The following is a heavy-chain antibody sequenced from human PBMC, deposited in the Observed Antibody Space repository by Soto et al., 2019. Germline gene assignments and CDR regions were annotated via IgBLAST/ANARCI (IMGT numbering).Heavy chain of an antibody. V-gene: IGHV3-33*01. CDR3: AREGGGSSTHYYYYYGMDV. Sequence: PGGSLRLSCAASGFTFSSYGMHWVRQAPGKGLEWVAVIWYDGSNKYYADSVKGRFTISRDNSKNTLYLQMNSLRAEDTAVYYCAREGGGSSTHYYYYYGMDVWGQGTTVTVSS. CDR2: IWYDGSNK. CDR1: GFTFSSYG. J-gene: IGHJ6*02. D-gene: IGHD6-6*01.